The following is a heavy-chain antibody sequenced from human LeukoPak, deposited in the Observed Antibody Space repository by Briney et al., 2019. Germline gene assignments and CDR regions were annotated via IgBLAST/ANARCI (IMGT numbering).Heavy chain of an antibody. D-gene: IGHD3-10*01. Sequence: ASVKVSCKASGYTFTSYGISWVRQAPGQGLEWMGWISAYNGNTNYAQKLQGRVTMTTDTSTSTAYMELRSLRSDDTAVYYCASSHLWFGELFYYYGIDVWGQGTTVTVSS. CDR2: ISAYNGNT. CDR3: ASSHLWFGELFYYYGIDV. J-gene: IGHJ6*02. V-gene: IGHV1-18*01. CDR1: GYTFTSYG.